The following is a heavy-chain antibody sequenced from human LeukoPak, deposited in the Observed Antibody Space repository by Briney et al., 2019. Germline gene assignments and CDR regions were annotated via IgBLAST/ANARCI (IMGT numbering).Heavy chain of an antibody. Sequence: SETLSLTCAVYGGSFSGYYWSWIRQPPGKGLEWIGEINHSGSTNYNPSLKSRVTISVDTSKNQFSLKLSSVTAADTAVYYCARDRRYCTGGVCYKVLRTGFDYWGQGTLVTVSS. CDR1: GGSFSGYY. D-gene: IGHD2-8*02. J-gene: IGHJ4*02. CDR2: INHSGST. CDR3: ARDRRYCTGGVCYKVLRTGFDY. V-gene: IGHV4-34*01.